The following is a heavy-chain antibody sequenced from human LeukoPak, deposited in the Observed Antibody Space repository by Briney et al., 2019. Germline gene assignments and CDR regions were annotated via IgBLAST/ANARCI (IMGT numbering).Heavy chain of an antibody. Sequence: ASVKVSCKASGCTFTSYDINWVRQATGQGLEWMGWMNPNSGNTGYAQKFQGRVTMTRNTSISTAYMELSSLRSEDTAVYYCAREGQSYGSGGYGYWGQGTLVTVSS. J-gene: IGHJ4*02. CDR2: MNPNSGNT. CDR1: GCTFTSYD. CDR3: AREGQSYGSGGYGY. D-gene: IGHD3-10*01. V-gene: IGHV1-8*01.